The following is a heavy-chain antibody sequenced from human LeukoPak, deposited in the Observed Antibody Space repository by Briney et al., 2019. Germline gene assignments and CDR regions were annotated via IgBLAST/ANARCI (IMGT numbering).Heavy chain of an antibody. CDR3: VRYSTGFADD. CDR2: IYYTGNT. V-gene: IGHV4-39*01. CDR1: GDSISSSSYH. Sequence: SQTLSLTCTVSGDSISSSSYHWGWLRQPPGKGLEWIGLIYYTGNTYYNPSLKSRVAISVDTPKNQFSLKLSSVTAADTTVYYCVRYSTGFADDWGQGTLVTVSS. J-gene: IGHJ4*02. D-gene: IGHD2-8*02.